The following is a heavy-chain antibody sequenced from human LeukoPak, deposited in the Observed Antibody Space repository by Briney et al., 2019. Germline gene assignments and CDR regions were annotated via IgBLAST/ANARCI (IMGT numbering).Heavy chain of an antibody. Sequence: SETLSLTCTVSGGSISSNYWSWIRQPPGKGLEWIGYIYCSGSTNYNPSLKSRVTISVDTSKNQFSLKLDSVTAADTAMYYCARGYYDSSGYPPFDYWGQGILVTVSS. CDR1: GGSISSNY. V-gene: IGHV4-59*01. D-gene: IGHD3-22*01. CDR3: ARGYYDSSGYPPFDY. J-gene: IGHJ4*02. CDR2: IYCSGST.